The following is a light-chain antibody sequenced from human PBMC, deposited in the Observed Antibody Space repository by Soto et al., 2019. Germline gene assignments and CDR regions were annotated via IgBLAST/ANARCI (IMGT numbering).Light chain of an antibody. Sequence: DIQMTQSPSSVSASVGDRVTITCRASQDISGYLTWYQQKPGQAPKLLIYAASTLQSGVPSRFSGSGSGTDFTLTISSLQPEDFATYYCQQADDLPLTFGPGTKVDIK. CDR1: QDISGY. V-gene: IGKV1-12*01. CDR2: AAS. CDR3: QQADDLPLT. J-gene: IGKJ3*01.